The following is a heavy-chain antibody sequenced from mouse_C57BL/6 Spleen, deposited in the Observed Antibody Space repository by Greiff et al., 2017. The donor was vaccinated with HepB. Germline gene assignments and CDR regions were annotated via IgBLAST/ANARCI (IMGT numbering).Heavy chain of an antibody. D-gene: IGHD1-1*01. CDR3: ARMGRDGSSSGYFDY. J-gene: IGHJ2*01. V-gene: IGHV1-55*01. CDR1: GYTFTSYW. Sequence: VQLQESGAELVKPGASVKMSCKASGYTFTSYWITWVKQRPGQGLEWIGDIYPGSGSTNYNEKFKSKATLTVDTSSGTAYMQLSSLTSEDSAVYYWARMGRDGSSSGYFDYWGQGTTLTVSS. CDR2: IYPGSGST.